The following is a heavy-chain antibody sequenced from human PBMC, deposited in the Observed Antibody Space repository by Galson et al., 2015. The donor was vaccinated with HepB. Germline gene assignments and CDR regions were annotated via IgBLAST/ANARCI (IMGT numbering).Heavy chain of an antibody. CDR2: IGGGGGDT. V-gene: IGHV3-23*01. CDR1: GFTLRTYA. D-gene: IGHD4-17*01. J-gene: IGHJ4*02. CDR3: ARAGYFTVTPSDY. Sequence: SLRLSCAASGFTLRTYAMSWVRQAPEKGLEWVSAIGGGGGDTYYADSVKGRLTISRDNSKNTLYLQMNSLRAEDTAVYYCARAGYFTVTPSDYWGQGTLVTVSS.